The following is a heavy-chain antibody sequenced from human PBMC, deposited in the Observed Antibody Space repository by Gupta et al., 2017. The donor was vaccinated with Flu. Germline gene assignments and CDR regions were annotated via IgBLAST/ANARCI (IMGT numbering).Heavy chain of an antibody. CDR1: AGPISSGGYY. J-gene: IGHJ4*02. CDR2: IYYSGST. V-gene: IGHV4-31*03. Sequence: QVQLQESGPGLVKPSQTLSLTCTVSAGPISSGGYYWSWIRQHPGKGLEWIGYIYYSGSTYYNPSLKSRVTISVDTSKNQFSLKLSSVTAADTAVYYCARGVDYGDPEEYDYWGQGTLVTVSS. CDR3: ARGVDYGDPEEYDY. D-gene: IGHD4-17*01.